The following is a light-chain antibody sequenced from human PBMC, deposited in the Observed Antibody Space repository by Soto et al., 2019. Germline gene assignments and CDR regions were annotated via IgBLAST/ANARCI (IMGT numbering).Light chain of an antibody. CDR2: GTS. CDR1: QTVGRSF. V-gene: IGKV3-20*01. Sequence: EIVLTQSPGIMYLSPGERATLSCRASQTVGRSFLAWYQQKPGQSPRLLIFGTSIRATGIPDRFSGGGSGADFTLTISRLEPADSAVYYCQQCGSSPYTFGQGTKLEIK. CDR3: QQCGSSPYT. J-gene: IGKJ2*01.